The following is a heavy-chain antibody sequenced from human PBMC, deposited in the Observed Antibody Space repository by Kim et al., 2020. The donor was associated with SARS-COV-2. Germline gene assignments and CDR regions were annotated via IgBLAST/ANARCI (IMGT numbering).Heavy chain of an antibody. V-gene: IGHV3-15*01. Sequence: GGSLRLSCAASGFTFSNAWMSWVRQAPGKGLEWVGRIKSKTDGGTTDYAAPVKGRFTISRDDSKNTLYLQMNSLKTEDTAVYYCTTLYCGGDCYYYYGMDVWGQGTTVTVSS. J-gene: IGHJ6*02. CDR2: IKSKTDGGTT. D-gene: IGHD2-21*02. CDR3: TTLYCGGDCYYYYGMDV. CDR1: GFTFSNAW.